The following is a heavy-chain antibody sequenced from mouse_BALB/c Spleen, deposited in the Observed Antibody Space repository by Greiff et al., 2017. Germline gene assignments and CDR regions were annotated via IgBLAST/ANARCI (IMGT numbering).Heavy chain of an antibody. CDR2: ISYSGST. V-gene: IGHV3-2*02. Sequence: EVKLQESGPGLVKPSQSLSLTCTVTGYSITSDYAWNWIRQFPGNKLEWMGYISYSGSTSYNPSLKSRISITRDTSKNQFFLQLNSVTTEDTATYYCARSARDYFDYWGQGTTLTVSS. CDR3: ARSARDYFDY. CDR1: GYSITSDYA. J-gene: IGHJ2*01.